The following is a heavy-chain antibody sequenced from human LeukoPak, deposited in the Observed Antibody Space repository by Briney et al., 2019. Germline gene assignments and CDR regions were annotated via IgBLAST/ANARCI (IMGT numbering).Heavy chain of an antibody. CDR2: IRSKAFGGTS. J-gene: IGHJ4*02. CDR3: TRAPYSNYVNLDY. Sequence: GGSLRLSCKASTFTLGDYAMSWVRQAPGKGLEWVGFIRSKAFGGTSEYAASVKGRFTISRDDSKSIVYLQMNSLKTEDTAVYYCTRAPYSNYVNLDYWGQGTLVTVSS. CDR1: TFTLGDYA. D-gene: IGHD4-11*01. V-gene: IGHV3-49*04.